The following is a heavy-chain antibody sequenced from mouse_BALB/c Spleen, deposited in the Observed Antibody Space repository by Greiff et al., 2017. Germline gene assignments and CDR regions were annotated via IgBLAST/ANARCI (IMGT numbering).Heavy chain of an antibody. CDR1: GFTFSSYA. Sequence: DVMLVESGGGLVKPGGSLKLSCAASGFTFSSYAMSWVRQTPEKRLEWVASISSGGSTYYPDSVKGRFTISRDNARNILYLQMSSLRSEDTAMYYCARRGITTGYAMDYWGQGTSVTVSS. V-gene: IGHV5-6-5*01. CDR3: ARRGITTGYAMDY. D-gene: IGHD2-4*01. J-gene: IGHJ4*01. CDR2: ISSGGST.